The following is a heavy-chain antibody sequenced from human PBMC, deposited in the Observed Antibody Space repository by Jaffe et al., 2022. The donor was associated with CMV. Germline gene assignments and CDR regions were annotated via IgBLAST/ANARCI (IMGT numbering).Heavy chain of an antibody. CDR2: INPNSGGT. CDR1: GYTFTGYY. CDR3: ARDLGGIQLWLRQDPDDY. D-gene: IGHD5-18*01. V-gene: IGHV1-2*02. J-gene: IGHJ4*02. Sequence: QVQLVQSGAEVKKPGASVKVSCKASGYTFTGYYMHWVRQAPGQGLEWMGWINPNSGGTNYAQKFQGRVTMTRDTSISTAYMELSRLRSDDTAVYYCARDLGGIQLWLRQDPDDYWGQGTLVTVSS.